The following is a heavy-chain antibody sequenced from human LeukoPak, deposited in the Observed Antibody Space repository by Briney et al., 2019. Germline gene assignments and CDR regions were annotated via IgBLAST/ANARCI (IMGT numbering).Heavy chain of an antibody. CDR3: ASVHEEPAAMGGLLDY. V-gene: IGHV4-30-2*01. CDR2: IYHSGST. Sequence: SQTLSLTCTVSGGSISSGGYYWSWIRQPPGKGLEWIGYIYHSGSTYYNPSLKSRVTISVDRSKNQFSLKLSSVTAADTAVYYCASVHEEPAAMGGLLDYWGQGTLVTVSS. J-gene: IGHJ4*02. D-gene: IGHD2-2*01. CDR1: GGSISSGGYY.